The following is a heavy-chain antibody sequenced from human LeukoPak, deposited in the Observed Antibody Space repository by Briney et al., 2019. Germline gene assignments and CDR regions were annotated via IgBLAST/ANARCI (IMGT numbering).Heavy chain of an antibody. D-gene: IGHD6-19*01. J-gene: IGHJ4*02. CDR3: ARGYKPGYSSGWSIFDS. V-gene: IGHV1-18*01. CDR1: GYTFTSYG. Sequence: RASVKVSCKASGYTFTSYGISWVRQAPGQGLEWMGWISAYNGNTNYAQKLQGRVTMTTDTSTSTAYMELRSLRSDDTAVYYCARGYKPGYSSGWSIFDSWGQGTLVTVSS. CDR2: ISAYNGNT.